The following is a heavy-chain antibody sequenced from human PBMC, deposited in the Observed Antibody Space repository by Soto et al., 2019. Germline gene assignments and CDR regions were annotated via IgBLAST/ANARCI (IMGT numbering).Heavy chain of an antibody. CDR3: AKEVYKEYYYGMDV. CDR1: GFTLSSYG. Sequence: GGSLRLSCAASGFTLSSYGLHWVRQAPGKGLEWVAVISYDGSNKYYADSVKGRFTISRDNSKNTLYLQMNSLRAEDTAVYYCAKEVYKEYYYGMDVWGQGTTVTVSS. CDR2: ISYDGSNK. V-gene: IGHV3-30*18. J-gene: IGHJ6*02. D-gene: IGHD2-8*01.